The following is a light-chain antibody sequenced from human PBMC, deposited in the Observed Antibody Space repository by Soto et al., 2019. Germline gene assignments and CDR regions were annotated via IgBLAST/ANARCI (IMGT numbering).Light chain of an antibody. CDR2: EAT. J-gene: IGLJ3*02. CDR3: CAYAGSGTVV. V-gene: IGLV2-23*01. Sequence: QSVLTQPASVSGSPEQAITISCTGTSNDVGGYNLVSWYQQHTGKAPKVMIYEATKRPSGVSNRFSGSKSGNTASLTISGLQAEDEADYYCCAYAGSGTVVFGGGTKLTVL. CDR1: SNDVGGYNL.